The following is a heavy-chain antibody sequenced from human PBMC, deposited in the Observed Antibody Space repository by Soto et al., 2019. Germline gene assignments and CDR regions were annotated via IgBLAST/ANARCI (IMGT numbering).Heavy chain of an antibody. CDR3: ARGVSGQDYYYYYYMDV. CDR2: IYYSGST. V-gene: IGHV4-59*01. CDR1: GGSISSYY. J-gene: IGHJ6*03. D-gene: IGHD1-1*01. Sequence: PLQPLSLTCTVSGGSISSYYWSWIRQPPGKGLEWIGYIYYSGSTNYNPSLKSRVAISVDTSKNQFSLKLSSVTAADTAVYYCARGVSGQDYYYYYYMDVWGKGTTVTVSS.